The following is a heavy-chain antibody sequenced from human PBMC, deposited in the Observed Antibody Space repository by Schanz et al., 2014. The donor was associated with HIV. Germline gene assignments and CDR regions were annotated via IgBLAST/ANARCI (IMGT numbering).Heavy chain of an antibody. CDR1: GFSFRTFG. CDR2: IYYDGTNK. CDR3: ARGFQGFDY. V-gene: IGHV3-33*01. J-gene: IGHJ4*02. Sequence: QVQLVESGGGVAQPGRSLRLSCVASGFSFRTFGMHWVRQAPGKGLEWVALIYYDGTNKYYTDSVKGRFTISRDNSKNTLYLQMNSLRAEDTSVYYCARGFQGFDYWGQGTLVTVSS. D-gene: IGHD3-10*01.